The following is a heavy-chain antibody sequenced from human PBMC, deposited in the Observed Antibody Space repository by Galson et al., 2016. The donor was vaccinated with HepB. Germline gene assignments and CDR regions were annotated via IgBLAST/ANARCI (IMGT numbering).Heavy chain of an antibody. D-gene: IGHD3-22*01. J-gene: IGHJ4*02. CDR2: ISGSGDDT. CDR1: GFKYNIYV. CDR3: AKDLLRRNYYDRSGPG. V-gene: IGHV3-23*01. Sequence: SLRLSCAASGFKYNIYVMSWVRQAPGKGPEWVAAISGSGDDTDYVDSVKGRFTISRDNAKNTLDLQMNSLRAEDTAIYYCAKDLLRRNYYDRSGPGWGQGILVTVSS.